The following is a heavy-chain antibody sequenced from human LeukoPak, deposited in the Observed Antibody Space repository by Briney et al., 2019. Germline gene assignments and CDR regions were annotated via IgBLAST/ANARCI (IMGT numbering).Heavy chain of an antibody. V-gene: IGHV1-18*01. J-gene: IGHJ4*02. D-gene: IGHD6-19*01. CDR3: ARGKKQWLDQYYFDY. CDR2: ISAYNGNT. Sequence: ASVKVSCKASGYTFTSYGISWVRQAPGQGLEWMGWISAYNGNTNYAQKLQGRVTMTTDTSTSTAYMELRSLRSDDTAVYYCARGKKQWLDQYYFDYWGQGTLVTVSS. CDR1: GYTFTSYG.